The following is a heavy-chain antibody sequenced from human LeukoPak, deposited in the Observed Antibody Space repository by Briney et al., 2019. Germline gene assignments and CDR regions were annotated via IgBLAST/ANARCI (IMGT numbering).Heavy chain of an antibody. CDR3: ALWELGGSYFDY. D-gene: IGHD1-26*01. J-gene: IGHJ4*02. V-gene: IGHV3-53*01. CDR1: GFTVSSNY. CDR2: IYSGGST. Sequence: HPGGSLRLSCAASGFTVSSNYMSWVRQAPGKGLEWVSVIYSGGSTYYADSVKGRFTISRDNSKNTLYLQMNSLRAEDTAVYYCALWELGGSYFDYWGQGTLVTVSS.